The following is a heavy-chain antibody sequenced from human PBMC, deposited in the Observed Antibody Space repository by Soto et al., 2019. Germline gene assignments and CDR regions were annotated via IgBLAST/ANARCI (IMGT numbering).Heavy chain of an antibody. D-gene: IGHD3-10*01. J-gene: IGHJ6*02. Sequence: QVQLVQSGAEVKKPGASVKVSCKASGYTFTGYYMHWVRQAPGQGLEWMGWINPNSGGTNYAQKYQGRVTMTRDTSISTAYMELSRLRSDDTAVYYCAREEALGGSGSYAWYYYYYGMDVWGQGTTVTVSS. CDR1: GYTFTGYY. CDR2: INPNSGGT. CDR3: AREEALGGSGSYAWYYYYYGMDV. V-gene: IGHV1-2*02.